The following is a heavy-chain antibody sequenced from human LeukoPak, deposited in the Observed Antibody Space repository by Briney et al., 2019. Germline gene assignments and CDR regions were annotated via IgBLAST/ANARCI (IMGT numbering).Heavy chain of an antibody. CDR2: IYYSGST. J-gene: IGHJ4*02. CDR3: ARHPRAAAPDY. CDR1: GYSISSGYY. Sequence: TSETLSLTCTVSGYSISSGYYWGWIRQPPGKGLEWIGNIYYSGSTYYNPSLKSRVTISVDTSKNQFSLKLSSVIAADTAVYYCARHPRAAAPDYWGQGTLVTVSS. D-gene: IGHD6-25*01. V-gene: IGHV4-38-2*02.